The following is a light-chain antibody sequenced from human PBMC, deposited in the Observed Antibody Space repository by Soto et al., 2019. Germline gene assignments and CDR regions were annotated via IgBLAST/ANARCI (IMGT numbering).Light chain of an antibody. Sequence: EIVLTQSPATLSLSPGERATLSCRASQSIGLAIAWYQHKPGQAPRLLIFDASQRATGIPDRFSGSGSGTDFTLTISRLEPEDFAVYYCQQYGSSPQTFGQGTKVDIK. CDR1: QSIGLA. V-gene: IGKV3-20*01. J-gene: IGKJ1*01. CDR3: QQYGSSPQT. CDR2: DAS.